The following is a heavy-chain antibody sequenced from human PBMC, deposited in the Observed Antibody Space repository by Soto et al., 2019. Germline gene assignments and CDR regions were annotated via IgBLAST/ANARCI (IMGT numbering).Heavy chain of an antibody. CDR1: GFSVSARGVG. D-gene: IGHD3-16*01. CDR2: IYWNDDK. CDR3: AHSPWGAAPDY. Sequence: QITLKESGPTLVKPTQTLTLTCTVSGFSVSARGVGVGWIRQPPGKALEWLGIIYWNDDKRYSPSLKSRLTITKDTSKNPVVLTMTNMDPVDTATYYCAHSPWGAAPDYWGQGTLVTVSS. V-gene: IGHV2-5*01. J-gene: IGHJ4*02.